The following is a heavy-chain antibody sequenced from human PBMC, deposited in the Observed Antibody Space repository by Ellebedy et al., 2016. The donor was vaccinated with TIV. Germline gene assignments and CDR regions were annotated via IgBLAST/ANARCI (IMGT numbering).Heavy chain of an antibody. CDR1: KFTFSNSA. CDR2: FSDDDKSI. CDR3: AKALYKGNGYDFIFDY. J-gene: IGHJ4*02. Sequence: GGSLRLXXVASKFTFSNSAMHWVRQAPGKGPEWVATFSDDDKSILYTESVKGRFTISRDNSRNTVYLQMNGLRADDTAVYYCAKALYKGNGYDFIFDYWGQGTLVTVSS. V-gene: IGHV3-30*18. D-gene: IGHD3-3*01.